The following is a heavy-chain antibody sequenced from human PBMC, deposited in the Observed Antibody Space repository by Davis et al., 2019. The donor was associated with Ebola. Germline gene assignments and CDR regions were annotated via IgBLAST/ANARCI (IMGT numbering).Heavy chain of an antibody. CDR3: ARKSYYYDSSGYHRGAFDI. CDR2: IYYSGST. CDR1: GGSISSYY. D-gene: IGHD3-22*01. J-gene: IGHJ3*02. V-gene: IGHV4-59*01. Sequence: MPSETLSLTCTVSGGSISSYYWSWIRQPQGKGLEWIGYIYYSGSTNYHPSLKSRVTISVDTSKNQFSLKLSSVTAADTAVYYCARKSYYYDSSGYHRGAFDIWGQGTMVTVSS.